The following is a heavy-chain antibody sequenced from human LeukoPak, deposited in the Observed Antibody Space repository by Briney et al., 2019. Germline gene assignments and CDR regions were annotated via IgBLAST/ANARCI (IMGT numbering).Heavy chain of an antibody. CDR1: GGSFSGYY. V-gene: IGHV4-34*01. D-gene: IGHD3-10*01. Sequence: SETLSLTCAVYGGSFSGYYWSWIRQPPGKGLEWIGEINHSGSTNYNPSLKSRVTISVDTSKNQFSLKLSSVTAADTAVYYCARAGPPGITMVWGVRRKYHFDYWGQGTLVTVSS. J-gene: IGHJ4*02. CDR3: ARAGPPGITMVWGVRRKYHFDY. CDR2: INHSGST.